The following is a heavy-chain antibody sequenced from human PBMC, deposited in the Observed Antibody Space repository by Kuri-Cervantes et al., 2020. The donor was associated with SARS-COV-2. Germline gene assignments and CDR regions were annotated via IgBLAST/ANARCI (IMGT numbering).Heavy chain of an antibody. D-gene: IGHD2-21*02. J-gene: IGHJ5*02. CDR2: IDPSDSYT. CDR1: GYSFTSYW. CDR3: ARWECGGDCYWGGWFDP. Sequence: GESLKISCKGSGYSFTSYWISCVRQMPGKGLECMGRIDPSDSYTNYRPSFQGHVTISADKSISTAYLQWSSLKASDTAMYYCARWECGGDCYWGGWFDPWGQGTLVTVSS. V-gene: IGHV5-10-1*01.